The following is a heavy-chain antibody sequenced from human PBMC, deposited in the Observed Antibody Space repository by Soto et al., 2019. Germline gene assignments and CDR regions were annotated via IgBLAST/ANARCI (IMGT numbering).Heavy chain of an antibody. D-gene: IGHD4-17*01. CDR2: FLPVFTTA. J-gene: IGHJ3*02. V-gene: IGHV1-69*01. CDR3: ARDGVDVSRTTVRHGALDI. CDR1: GGSLNTYG. Sequence: QVQLVQSGAEVKKPGSSVKVSCKASGGSLNTYGISWVRQAPGQGLEWMGGFLPVFTTAKYAQKFQGRVSITADESTYTAYMELSSLRSDDTAVYFCARDGVDVSRTTVRHGALDIWGQGTVVTVSS.